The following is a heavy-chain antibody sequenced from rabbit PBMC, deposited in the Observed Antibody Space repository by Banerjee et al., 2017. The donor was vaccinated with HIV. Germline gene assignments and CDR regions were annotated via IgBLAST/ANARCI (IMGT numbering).Heavy chain of an antibody. CDR2: IYAGGSGYT. D-gene: IGHD1-1*01. CDR3: ARVDAGSSGYAFNL. J-gene: IGHJ4*01. Sequence: QSLEESGGDLVKPGASLTLTCTASGFDFSSNAMCWVRQAPGKRPEWIACIYAGGSGYTYYASWAKGRFTISKASSTTVTLQMTSLTAADTATYFCARVDAGSSGYAFNLWGQGTLVTVS. CDR1: GFDFSSNA. V-gene: IGHV1S40*01.